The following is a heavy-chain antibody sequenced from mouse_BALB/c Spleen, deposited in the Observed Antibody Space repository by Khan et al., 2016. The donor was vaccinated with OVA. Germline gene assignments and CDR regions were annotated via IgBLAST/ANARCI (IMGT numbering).Heavy chain of an antibody. J-gene: IGHJ2*01. V-gene: IGHV3-2*02. D-gene: IGHD1-1*01. CDR2: ISYSGRT. Sequence: VQLKESGPGLVKPSQSLSLTCTVTGYSITSDYAWNWIRQFPGNKLEWMGYISYSGRTSYNPSLKSRISITRDTSKNQFFLQLNSVTTEDTATYFCARSVTITTLVATDFDYWGQGTTLTVSS. CDR1: GYSITSDYA. CDR3: ARSVTITTLVATDFDY.